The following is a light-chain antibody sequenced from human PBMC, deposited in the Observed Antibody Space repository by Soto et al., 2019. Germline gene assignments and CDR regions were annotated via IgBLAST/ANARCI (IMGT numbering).Light chain of an antibody. J-gene: IGLJ1*01. V-gene: IGLV2-14*01. Sequence: QSALTQPASVSGSPGQSITISCTGTSSDVGGYNYVSWYQQHPGKAPKLIIYEVSNRPTGVPDRFSGSKSGNTASLTISGLQAEDEANYYCCAYADTFYVFGTGTKVTVL. CDR2: EVS. CDR3: CAYADTFYV. CDR1: SSDVGGYNY.